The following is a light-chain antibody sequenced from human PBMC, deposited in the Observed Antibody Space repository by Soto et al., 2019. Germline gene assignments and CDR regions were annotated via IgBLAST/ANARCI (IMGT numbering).Light chain of an antibody. CDR1: SNY. Sequence: QSALTQPRSVSGSPGQSVTISCTGTSNYVSWYQQDPGKAPKLIIYDVSKRPSWVPDRFSGSKSGNTASLTISGLQAEDEADYFCCSFAGSYTSYVFGTGTKVT. V-gene: IGLV2-11*01. J-gene: IGLJ1*01. CDR3: CSFAGSYTSYV. CDR2: DVS.